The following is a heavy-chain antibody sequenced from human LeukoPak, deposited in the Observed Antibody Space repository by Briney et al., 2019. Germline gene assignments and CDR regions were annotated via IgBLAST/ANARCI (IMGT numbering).Heavy chain of an antibody. Sequence: GGSLRLSCAASGFTFRSYDMHWVRQAPGKGLQWVAVISYDGSNKYHTDSVKGRFTISRDNSKNTLYLQMNSLRAEDTAVYYCAKDSEIAAAGSYWYFDLWGRGTLVTVPS. D-gene: IGHD6-13*01. J-gene: IGHJ2*01. CDR3: AKDSEIAAAGSYWYFDL. CDR2: ISYDGSNK. V-gene: IGHV3-30*18. CDR1: GFTFRSYD.